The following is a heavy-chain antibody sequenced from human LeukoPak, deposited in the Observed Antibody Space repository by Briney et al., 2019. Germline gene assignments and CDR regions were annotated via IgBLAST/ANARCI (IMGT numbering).Heavy chain of an antibody. CDR1: GYTFRAFY. D-gene: IGHD7-27*01. J-gene: IGHJ3*02. V-gene: IGHV1-2*02. Sequence: GASVTVSCKASGYTFRAFYMHWVRQAPGQGPEWMGWINPNSGGTNYAQKFQGRVTMTRDTSISTAYMELSRLRSDDTAVYYCARDNQAGRFDWGSDAFDIWGQGTMVTVSS. CDR2: INPNSGGT. CDR3: ARDNQAGRFDWGSDAFDI.